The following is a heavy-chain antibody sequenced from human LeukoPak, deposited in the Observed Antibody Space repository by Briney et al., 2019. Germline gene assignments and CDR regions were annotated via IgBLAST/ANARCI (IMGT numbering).Heavy chain of an antibody. CDR2: ISSSGTYI. V-gene: IGHV3-21*01. CDR3: ARVVYCSGGSCPGGYGLCDY. J-gene: IGHJ4*02. CDR1: GFTFSKHA. Sequence: TGGSLRLSCETSGFTFSKHALNWVRQAPGKGLEWVSSISSSGTYIYYADSLKGRFTISRDNAKNSLYLQMNSLRAEDTAVYYCARVVYCSGGSCPGGYGLCDYWGQGTLVTVSS. D-gene: IGHD2-15*01.